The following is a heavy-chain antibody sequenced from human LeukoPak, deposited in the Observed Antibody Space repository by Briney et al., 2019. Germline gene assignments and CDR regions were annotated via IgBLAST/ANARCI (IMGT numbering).Heavy chain of an antibody. Sequence: SQTLSLTCTVSDDSLSSGTYYWNWIRLYPGKGLEWIGCIHYTGSIYYNPSLKSRVTISVDTSKNQFSLSVNSVTAADTAVYYCARGVDRTKIYSWGQGTLVTVSS. V-gene: IGHV4-31*03. CDR3: ARGVDRTKIYS. CDR1: DDSLSSGTYY. CDR2: IHYTGSI. J-gene: IGHJ4*02. D-gene: IGHD5-12*01.